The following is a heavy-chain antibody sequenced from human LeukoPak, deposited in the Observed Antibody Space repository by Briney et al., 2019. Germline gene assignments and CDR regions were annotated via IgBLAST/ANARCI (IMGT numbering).Heavy chain of an antibody. V-gene: IGHV3-48*03. CDR1: GSTFSRYE. CDR3: ARDNVRTVTTRPYYYYGMDV. CDR2: ISRGGRNI. J-gene: IGHJ6*02. Sequence: GGSLRLSCAAAGSTFSRYEMSWVRQPPGNWLGWVSYISRGGRNINYADSVEGRLSISRDNAKNSMYLQLNSLRAEDTAVYYCARDNVRTVTTRPYYYYGMDVWGQGTTVTVSS. D-gene: IGHD4-11*01.